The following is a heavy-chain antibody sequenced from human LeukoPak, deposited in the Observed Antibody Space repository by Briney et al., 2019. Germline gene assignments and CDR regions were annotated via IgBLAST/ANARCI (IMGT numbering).Heavy chain of an antibody. V-gene: IGHV1-3*01. CDR3: ALRLLGF. CDR2: INAGNGNT. CDR1: GYTFTSYA. Sequence: ASVKVSCKASGYTFTSYAMHWVRQAPGQRLEWMGWINAGNGNTKYSQKFQGRVTMTRDTSVSTVYMELTGLRSDDTAVYYCALRLLGFWGQGTLVTVSS. J-gene: IGHJ4*02. D-gene: IGHD4-17*01.